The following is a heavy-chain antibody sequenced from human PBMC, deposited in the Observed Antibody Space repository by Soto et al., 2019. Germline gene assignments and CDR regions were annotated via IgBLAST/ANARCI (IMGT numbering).Heavy chain of an antibody. CDR3: ARDVWGTYRHDAFDI. J-gene: IGHJ3*02. V-gene: IGHV4-30-4*01. CDR2: IYHSGST. CDR1: GGSVSSGDYY. Sequence: QVQLQESGPGLVKPSQTLSLTCTVSGGSVSSGDYYWSWIRQPPGKGLEWIAYIYHSGSTYYNPSLQSRVTISVDTSKNQVSRKLSSVIAADTAVYYCARDVWGTYRHDAFDIWCQGTMVTVSA. D-gene: IGHD3-16*02.